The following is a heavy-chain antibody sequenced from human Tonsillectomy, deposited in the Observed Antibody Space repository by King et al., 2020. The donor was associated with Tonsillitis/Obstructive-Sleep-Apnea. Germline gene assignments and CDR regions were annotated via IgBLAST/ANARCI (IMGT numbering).Heavy chain of an antibody. CDR2: INPNSGGT. CDR3: ARLKGSSSSGRWFDP. D-gene: IGHD6-6*01. CDR1: GYAFTGYY. J-gene: IGHJ5*02. Sequence: VQLVQSGAEVKMPGASVKVSCKASGYAFTGYYMHWVRQAPGQGLEWMGWINPNSGGTNYAQTFQGRVTMTRDTSISTAYMELRRLRSDDTAVYYCARLKGSSSSGRWFDPWGQGTLVTVSS. V-gene: IGHV1-2*02.